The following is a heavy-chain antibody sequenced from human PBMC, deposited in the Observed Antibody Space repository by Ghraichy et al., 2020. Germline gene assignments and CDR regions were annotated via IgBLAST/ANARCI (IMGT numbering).Heavy chain of an antibody. D-gene: IGHD2-15*01. V-gene: IGHV4-34*01. J-gene: IGHJ4*02. CDR2: INHSGST. CDR3: ARRRSATVYFDY. Sequence: SETLSLTCAVYGGSFSGSYWSWIRQPPGKGLEWIGEINHSGSTNYNPSLKSRVTISVDTSKNQFSLKLSSVTAADTAVYYCARRRSATVYFDYWGQGTLVTVSS. CDR1: GGSFSGSY.